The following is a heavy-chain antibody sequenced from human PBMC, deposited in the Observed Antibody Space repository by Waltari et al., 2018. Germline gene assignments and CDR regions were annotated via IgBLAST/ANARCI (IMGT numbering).Heavy chain of an antibody. CDR3: ARLPTKYVDSIGWGFFDY. J-gene: IGHJ4*02. D-gene: IGHD6-19*01. V-gene: IGHV4-59*08. CDR1: GDFPSDDH. Sequence: HVQLQESGPGLVKPSETLSLTCSVSGDFPSDDHWTWMRQAPGKGLEWIAYLRNTGGTKCTPSLESRVTLSADTSKKQFSLRLTSMTAADTAVYYCARLPTKYVDSIGWGFFDYWGQGILVVVSS. CDR2: LRNTGGT.